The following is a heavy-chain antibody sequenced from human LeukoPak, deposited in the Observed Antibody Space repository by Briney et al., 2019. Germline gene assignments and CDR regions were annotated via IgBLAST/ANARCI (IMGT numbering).Heavy chain of an antibody. J-gene: IGHJ4*02. CDR2: ISGSGGST. CDR1: GFRFNNFA. D-gene: IGHD1-26*01. CDR3: AKQMRVGATSSFDD. Sequence: PGGSLTLSCAASGFRFNNFAMTWVRLTPGKGLEWVSSISGSGGSTYYAESVKGRFNISRDNSKNTLYLQVNSLRADDTAVYYCAKQMRVGATSSFDDWGQGTLVTVSS. V-gene: IGHV3-23*01.